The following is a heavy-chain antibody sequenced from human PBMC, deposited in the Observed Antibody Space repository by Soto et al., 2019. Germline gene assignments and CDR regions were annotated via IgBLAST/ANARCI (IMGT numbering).Heavy chain of an antibody. CDR1: GFTFSSYA. CDR3: ARAKRSDYYASSGYYPDAFDI. J-gene: IGHJ3*02. D-gene: IGHD3-22*01. Sequence: QVQLVESGGGVVQPGRSLRLSCAASGFTFSSYAMHWVRQAPGKGLEWVAVISYDGSNKYYADSVKGRFTISRDNSQNTLYLQMSSLRAEETAVYYCARAKRSDYYASSGYYPDAFDIWGQGTMVTVSS. V-gene: IGHV3-30-3*01. CDR2: ISYDGSNK.